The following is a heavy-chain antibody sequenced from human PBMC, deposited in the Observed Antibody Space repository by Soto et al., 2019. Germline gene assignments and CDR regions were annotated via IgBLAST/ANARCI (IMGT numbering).Heavy chain of an antibody. CDR2: IYYRGNA. D-gene: IGHD3-9*01. CDR1: DDSINSDKYY. CDR3: ARLEGLATISYYFDF. V-gene: IGHV4-39*01. Sequence: QLQLQESGPGLVKPSETLSLTCSVSDDSINSDKYYWGWIRQPPGKGLEWIGSIYYRGNAYYNPSLQTRVTISLDKSRSQFSLKLNSVTDGDSAVYFCARLEGLATISYYFDFWGPGALVTVSS. J-gene: IGHJ4*02.